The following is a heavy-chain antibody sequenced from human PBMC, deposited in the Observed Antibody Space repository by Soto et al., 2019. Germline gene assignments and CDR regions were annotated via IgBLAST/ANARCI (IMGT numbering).Heavy chain of an antibody. CDR2: IYYSGST. CDR3: ASRYGGTLDY. V-gene: IGHV4-59*08. CDR1: GGSISSYY. J-gene: IGHJ4*02. Sequence: SETLSLTCTVSGGSISSYYWSWIRQPPGKGLEWIGYIYYSGSTNYNPPLKSRVTISVDTSKNQFSLKLSSVTAADTAVYYCASRYGGTLDYWGQGTLVTVS. D-gene: IGHD4-17*01.